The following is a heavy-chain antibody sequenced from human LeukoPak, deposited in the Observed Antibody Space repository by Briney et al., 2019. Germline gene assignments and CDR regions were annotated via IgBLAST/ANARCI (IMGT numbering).Heavy chain of an antibody. J-gene: IGHJ4*02. CDR1: GYSFTSYW. CDR3: ARRPYYYDSSGYYFDY. CDR2: IYPGDSDT. V-gene: IGHV5-51*03. Sequence: GESLKIPCKGSGYSFTSYWIGWVRQMPGKGLEWMGIIYPGDSDTRYSPSFQGQVTISADKSISTAYLQWSSLKASDTAMYYCARRPYYYDSSGYYFDYWGQGTLVTVSS. D-gene: IGHD3-22*01.